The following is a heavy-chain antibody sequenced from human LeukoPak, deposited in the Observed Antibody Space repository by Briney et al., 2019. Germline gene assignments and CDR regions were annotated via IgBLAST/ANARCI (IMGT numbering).Heavy chain of an antibody. Sequence: GGSLRLSCAASGFTFSSYSTNWVRQAPGKGLEWVSSISSSSSYIYYADSVKGRFTISRDNAKNSLYLQMNSLRAEDTAVYYCARDWNKVVVAATFDYWGQGTLVTVSS. J-gene: IGHJ4*02. CDR3: ARDWNKVVVAATFDY. V-gene: IGHV3-21*01. CDR2: ISSSSSYI. CDR1: GFTFSSYS. D-gene: IGHD2-15*01.